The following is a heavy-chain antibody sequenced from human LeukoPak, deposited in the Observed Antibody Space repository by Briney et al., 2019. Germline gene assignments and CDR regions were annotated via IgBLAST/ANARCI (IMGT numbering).Heavy chain of an antibody. Sequence: GGSLRLSCAASGFTFSSYGMHWVRQAPGKGLEWVSYISSSSTIYYADSVKGRFTISRDNAKNSLYLQMNSLRDEDTAVYYCARDDYDSSGYYPNYWGQGTLVTVSS. CDR2: ISSSSTI. V-gene: IGHV3-48*02. CDR1: GFTFSSYG. J-gene: IGHJ4*02. D-gene: IGHD3-22*01. CDR3: ARDDYDSSGYYPNY.